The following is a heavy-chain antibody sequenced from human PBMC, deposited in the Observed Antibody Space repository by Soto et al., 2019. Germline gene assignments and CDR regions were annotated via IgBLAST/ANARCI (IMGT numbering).Heavy chain of an antibody. CDR3: ARGVGSSSHYYYGMDV. CDR1: GFTFSSYS. D-gene: IGHD6-6*01. J-gene: IGHJ6*02. Sequence: GGSPRLSCAASGFTFSSYSMNWVRQAPGKGLEWVSSISSSSSYIYYADSVKGRFTISRDNAKNSLYLQMNSLRAGDTAVYYCARGVGSSSHYYYGMDVWGQGTTVTVSS. CDR2: ISSSSSYI. V-gene: IGHV3-21*01.